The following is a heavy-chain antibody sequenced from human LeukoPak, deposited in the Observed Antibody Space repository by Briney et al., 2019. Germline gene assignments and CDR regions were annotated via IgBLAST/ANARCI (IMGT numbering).Heavy chain of an antibody. V-gene: IGHV2-5*02. CDR1: GVSLNTRGVG. Sequence: SGPTLVNPTQTLTLTCTFSGVSLNTRGVGVGWIRQPPGRALEWLALIYWDDDRRYSPSLKSRLTITKDTSKNQVVLTMTNMDPVDTATHFCAHRKNYYDSSVFDNWGQGTLVTASS. J-gene: IGHJ4*02. D-gene: IGHD3-22*01. CDR2: IYWDDDR. CDR3: AHRKNYYDSSVFDN.